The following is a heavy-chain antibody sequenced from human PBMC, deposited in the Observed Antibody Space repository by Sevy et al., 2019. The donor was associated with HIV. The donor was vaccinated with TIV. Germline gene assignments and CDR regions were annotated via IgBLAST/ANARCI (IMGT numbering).Heavy chain of an antibody. Sequence: GGSLRLSCAASGFTFSSYSMNWVRQAPGKGLEWVSYISSSSSTIYYADSVKGRFTISRDNAKNSLYLQMNSLRAEDTAVYYCARDRPYYDFWSGYYMGDAFDIWGQGTMVTVSS. D-gene: IGHD3-3*01. CDR2: ISSSSSTI. CDR3: ARDRPYYDFWSGYYMGDAFDI. J-gene: IGHJ3*02. CDR1: GFTFSSYS. V-gene: IGHV3-48*01.